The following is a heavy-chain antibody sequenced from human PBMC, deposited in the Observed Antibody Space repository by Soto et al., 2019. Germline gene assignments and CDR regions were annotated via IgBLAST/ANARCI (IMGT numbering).Heavy chain of an antibody. CDR2: LHHSGDT. Sequence: QLQLQESGSGLVRPSQTLSLTCTVSGASIGSGSYSWNWIRQPPGKGLEWIGYLHHSGDTYFHPSLRRRVSISVDRSNNQFSLKLISVTAADTAVYYCARFPLWFGELDYWGQGALVTVSS. D-gene: IGHD3-10*01. V-gene: IGHV4-30-2*01. J-gene: IGHJ4*02. CDR1: GASIGSGSYS. CDR3: ARFPLWFGELDY.